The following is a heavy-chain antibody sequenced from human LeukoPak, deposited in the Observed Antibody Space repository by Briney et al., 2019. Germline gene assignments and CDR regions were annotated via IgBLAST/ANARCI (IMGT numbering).Heavy chain of an antibody. D-gene: IGHD4-11*01. CDR3: AKDSPRISVTGVEYFDH. CDR1: GFTFSSYA. Sequence: GGSLRLSCAASGFTFSSYAMHWGRQGPGKGLEWVAAISSSGDRTYFVDSVKGRFPISRDNSKNTFYLQMNSLGAEDTAVYYCAKDSPRISVTGVEYFDHWGQGTLVTVSS. J-gene: IGHJ1*01. V-gene: IGHV3-23*01. CDR2: ISSSGDRT.